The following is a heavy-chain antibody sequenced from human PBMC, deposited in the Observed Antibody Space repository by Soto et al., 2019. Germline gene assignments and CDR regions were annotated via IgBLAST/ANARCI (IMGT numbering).Heavy chain of an antibody. J-gene: IGHJ4*02. CDR2: TYYRSKWYN. Sequence: SQTLSLTCAISGDSVSSNSAAWNWIRQSPSRGLEWLGRTYYRSKWYNDYAVSVKSRITINPETSKNQFSLQLNSVTPENTAVYYCARDLYYYDSSGYYPEHFDYWGQGTLVTVSS. CDR3: ARDLYYYDSSGYYPEHFDY. D-gene: IGHD3-22*01. V-gene: IGHV6-1*01. CDR1: GDSVSSNSAA.